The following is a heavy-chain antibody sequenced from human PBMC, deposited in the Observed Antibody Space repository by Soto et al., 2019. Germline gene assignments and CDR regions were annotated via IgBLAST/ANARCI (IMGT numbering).Heavy chain of an antibody. Sequence: LRLSCTASGFTFGDYAMSWFRQAPGKGLEWVGFTRSKAYGGTTEYAASVKGRFTISRDDSKSIAYLQMNSLKTEDTAVYYCTPSSGIAVAGTSYYFDYWGQGTLVTVSS. CDR1: GFTFGDYA. V-gene: IGHV3-49*03. J-gene: IGHJ4*02. D-gene: IGHD6-19*01. CDR3: TPSSGIAVAGTSYYFDY. CDR2: TRSKAYGGTT.